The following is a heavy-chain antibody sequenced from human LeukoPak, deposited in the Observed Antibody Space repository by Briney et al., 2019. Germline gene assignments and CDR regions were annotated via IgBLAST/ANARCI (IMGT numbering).Heavy chain of an antibody. CDR3: ARQVVVTAPHFDY. Sequence: PGGSLRLSCAASGFTVSSNYMSWVRQAPGKGLEWVSVIYSGGSTYYADSVKGRFTISRDNSKNTLYLQMNSLRAEDTAVYYCARQVVVTAPHFDYWGQGTLVTVSS. CDR2: IYSGGST. CDR1: GFTVSSNY. J-gene: IGHJ4*02. V-gene: IGHV3-53*01. D-gene: IGHD2-21*02.